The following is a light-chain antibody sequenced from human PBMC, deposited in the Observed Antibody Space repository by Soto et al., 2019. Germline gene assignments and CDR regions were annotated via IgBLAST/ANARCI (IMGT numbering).Light chain of an antibody. V-gene: IGKV3-20*01. CDR2: GAY. J-gene: IGKJ1*01. CDR1: QSVSSSY. Sequence: EIVFTQPPGTLSLSPGERATLSCRASQSVSSSYLAWYEQTPGQAPRLLIYGAYSRATGSPDRFSGSGSGTKFNLTISRLEPEYFEVYHCKNYDSSPRRFGQGSK. CDR3: KNYDSSPRR.